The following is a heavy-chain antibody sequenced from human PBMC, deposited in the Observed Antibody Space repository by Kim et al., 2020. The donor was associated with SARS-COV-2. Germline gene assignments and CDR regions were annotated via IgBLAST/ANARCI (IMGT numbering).Heavy chain of an antibody. J-gene: IGHJ4*02. D-gene: IGHD2-2*01. CDR3: TSSMMPY. Sequence: AHSYATAYAASVKGRFTVSRDDSNNMAYLQMNSLKTEDTAIYYCTSSMMPYWGQGTLVTVSS. V-gene: IGHV3-73*01. CDR2: AHSYAT.